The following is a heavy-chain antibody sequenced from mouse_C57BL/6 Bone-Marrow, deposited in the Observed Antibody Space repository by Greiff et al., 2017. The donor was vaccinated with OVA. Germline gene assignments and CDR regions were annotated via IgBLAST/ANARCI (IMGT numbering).Heavy chain of an antibody. Sequence: QVQLQQPGAELVMPGASVKLSCKASGYTFTSSWMHWVKQRPGQGLEWIGEIDPSDSYTNYNQKFKGKSTLTVDKSSSTAYMQLSSLTSEDSAVYYCARLITTVVADYWGQGTTLTVSS. CDR3: ARLITTVVADY. CDR1: GYTFTSSW. D-gene: IGHD1-1*01. J-gene: IGHJ2*01. CDR2: IDPSDSYT. V-gene: IGHV1-69*01.